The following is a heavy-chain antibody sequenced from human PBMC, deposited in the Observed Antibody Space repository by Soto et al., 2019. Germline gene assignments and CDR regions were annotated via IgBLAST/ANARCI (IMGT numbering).Heavy chain of an antibody. CDR3: ASLEWEQGGYADY. V-gene: IGHV3-7*03. CDR2: IKRDGSEK. D-gene: IGHD5-12*01. Sequence: EVQLVESGGGLVQPGGSLRLSCEASGFTFSRHWMSWVRQAPGKGLEWVANIKRDGSEKYYVDSVKGRFTISRDNAKNSLYLQMNSLRADDTAVYYCASLEWEQGGYADYWGQGTLVTVSS. J-gene: IGHJ4*02. CDR1: GFTFSRHW.